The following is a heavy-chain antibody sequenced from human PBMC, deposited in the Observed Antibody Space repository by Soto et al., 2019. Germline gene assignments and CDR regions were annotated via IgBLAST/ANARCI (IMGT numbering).Heavy chain of an antibody. CDR1: GGSFSGYY. Sequence: SETLSLTCAVYGGSFSGYYWSWIRQPPGKGLEWIGEINHSGSTNYNPSLKSRVTISVDTSKNHFSLKLSSVTAADTAVYYCARVSNYRNYYYYYGMDVWGQGTTVTVSS. CDR2: INHSGST. J-gene: IGHJ6*02. V-gene: IGHV4-34*01. CDR3: ARVSNYRNYYYYYGMDV. D-gene: IGHD4-4*01.